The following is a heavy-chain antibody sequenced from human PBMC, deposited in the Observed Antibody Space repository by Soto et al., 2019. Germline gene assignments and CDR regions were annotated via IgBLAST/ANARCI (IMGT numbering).Heavy chain of an antibody. V-gene: IGHV3-NL1*01. J-gene: IGHJ4*02. CDR1: GFTFSSYG. Sequence: PGWSLRLSCAASGFTFSSYGMHWVRQAPGKGLEWVSVLYAGGTYYADSVKGRLTIYRDVLQNTVYLQMNSLRADDTAVYYCARVGAPYYYDYSGYYLDYWGQGTMVTAPQ. CDR3: ARVGAPYYYDYSGYYLDY. D-gene: IGHD3-22*01. CDR2: LYAGGT.